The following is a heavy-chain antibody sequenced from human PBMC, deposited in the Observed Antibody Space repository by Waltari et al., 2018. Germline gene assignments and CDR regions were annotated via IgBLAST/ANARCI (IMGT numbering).Heavy chain of an antibody. V-gene: IGHV4-30-4*08. Sequence: GPGLVKPSQTLSLTCTVSGGSISSGDYYWSWIRQPPGKGLEWIGYIYYSGSNYYNPSLKSRVTISVDTSKNQFSLKLSSVTAADTAVYYCARVVRGYSYGFALWYFDLWGRGTLVTVSS. CDR3: ARVVRGYSYGFALWYFDL. CDR2: IYYSGSN. CDR1: GGSISSGDYY. J-gene: IGHJ2*01. D-gene: IGHD5-18*01.